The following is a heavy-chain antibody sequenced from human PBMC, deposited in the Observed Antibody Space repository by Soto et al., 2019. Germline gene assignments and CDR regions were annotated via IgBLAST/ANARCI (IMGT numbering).Heavy chain of an antibody. CDR1: GFSLSTSGMC. D-gene: IGHD3-10*01. V-gene: IGHV2-70*01. CDR2: IDWDDDK. CDR3: ARDRYDSGSYVLDY. Sequence: GSGPTLVNPTQTLTLTCTFSGFSLSTSGMCVSWIRQPPGKALEWLALIDWDDDKYYSTSLKTRLTISKDTSKNQVVLTMTNMDPVDTATYYCARDRYDSGSYVLDYWGQGTLVTVSS. J-gene: IGHJ4*02.